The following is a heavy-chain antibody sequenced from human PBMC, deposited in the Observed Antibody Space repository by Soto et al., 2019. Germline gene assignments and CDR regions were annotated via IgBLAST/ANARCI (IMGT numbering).Heavy chain of an antibody. V-gene: IGHV1-46*01. D-gene: IGHD1-1*01. Sequence: ASVKVSCKASGYTFTSYYMHWVRQAPGQGLEWMGIINPSGGSTSYAQKLQGRVTTTKDTSTSTVYMELRSLRSDDTAVYYCAGGDWNPDYWGQGTLVTVSS. CDR3: AGGDWNPDY. J-gene: IGHJ4*02. CDR2: INPSGGST. CDR1: GYTFTSYY.